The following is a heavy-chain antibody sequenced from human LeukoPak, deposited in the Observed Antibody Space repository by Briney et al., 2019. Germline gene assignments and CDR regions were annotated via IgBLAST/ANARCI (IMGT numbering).Heavy chain of an antibody. CDR1: GFPFSTEA. J-gene: IGHJ4*02. D-gene: IGHD4-17*01. Sequence: GGSLRLSCAASGFPFSTEAMSWVRQAPGKGLEWVSSIRGSDGSTYYADSVKGRFAISRDNSKNTLYLQMNSLRAEDTAVYYCAKDVYGDYGGLDYWGQGTLVTVSS. CDR3: AKDVYGDYGGLDY. CDR2: IRGSDGST. V-gene: IGHV3-23*01.